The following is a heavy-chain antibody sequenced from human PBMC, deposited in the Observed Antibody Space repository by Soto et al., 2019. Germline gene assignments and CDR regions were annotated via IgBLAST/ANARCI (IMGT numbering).Heavy chain of an antibody. J-gene: IGHJ4*02. D-gene: IGHD3-22*01. CDR1: GYTFTGYY. Sequence: RASVKVSCKASGYTFTGYYMHCVRQAPGQGLEWMGWINPNSGGTNYAQKFQGRVTMTRDTSISTAYMELSRLRSDDTAVYYCARAPFREIVVVITHWGQGTLVTVSS. V-gene: IGHV1-2*02. CDR3: ARAPFREIVVVITH. CDR2: INPNSGGT.